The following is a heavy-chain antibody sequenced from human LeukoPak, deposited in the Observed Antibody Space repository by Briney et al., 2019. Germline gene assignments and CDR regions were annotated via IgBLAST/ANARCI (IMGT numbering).Heavy chain of an antibody. CDR2: ISAYNGNT. CDR1: GYTFTSYG. CDR3: ARAGPTYYGMDV. Sequence: ASVKVSCKASGYTFTSYGISWVRQAPGQGLEWMGWISAYNGNTNYAQKFQGRVTITRDTSASTAYMELSSLRSEDTAVYYCARAGPTYYGMDVWGQGTTVTVSS. J-gene: IGHJ6*02. V-gene: IGHV1-18*01.